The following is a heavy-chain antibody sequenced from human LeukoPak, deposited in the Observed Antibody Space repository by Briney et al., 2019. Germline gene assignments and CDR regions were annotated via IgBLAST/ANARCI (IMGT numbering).Heavy chain of an antibody. V-gene: IGHV1-8*03. CDR3: ARAPPGIAVAGTIWFDP. CDR2: MNPDSGNT. CDR1: GYTFTSYD. D-gene: IGHD6-19*01. J-gene: IGHJ5*02. Sequence: ASVKVSCKASGYTFTSYDINWVRQATGQGLEWMGWMNPDSGNTGYAQKFQGRVTITRNTSISTAYMELSSLRSEDTAVYYCARAPPGIAVAGTIWFDPWGQGTLVTVSS.